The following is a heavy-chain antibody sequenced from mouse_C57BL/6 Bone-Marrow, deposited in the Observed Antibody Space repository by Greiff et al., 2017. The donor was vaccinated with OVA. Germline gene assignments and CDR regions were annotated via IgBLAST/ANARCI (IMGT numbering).Heavy chain of an antibody. CDR3: ARLNWDGAY. Sequence: EVMLVESGGDLVKPGGSLKLSCAASGFTFSSYGMSWVRQTPDKRLEWVATISSGGSYTYYPDSVKGRFTISRDNAKHTLYLQMSSLKSEDTAMYYCARLNWDGAYWGQGTLVTVSA. D-gene: IGHD4-1*02. J-gene: IGHJ3*01. CDR1: GFTFSSYG. V-gene: IGHV5-6*01. CDR2: ISSGGSYT.